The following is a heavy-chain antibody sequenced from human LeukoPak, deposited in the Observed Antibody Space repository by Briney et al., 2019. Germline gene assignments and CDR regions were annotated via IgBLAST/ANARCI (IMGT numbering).Heavy chain of an antibody. CDR2: IIPIFGTA. CDR3: ARTVEMATVYNWFDP. V-gene: IGHV1-69*05. J-gene: IGHJ5*02. CDR1: GGTFSSYA. Sequence: ASVKVSCKASGGTFSSYAISWVRQAPGQGLEWMGRIIPIFGTANYAQKFQGRVTITTDESTSTAYMELRSLRSDDTAVYYCARTVEMATVYNWFDPWGQGTLVTVSS. D-gene: IGHD5-24*01.